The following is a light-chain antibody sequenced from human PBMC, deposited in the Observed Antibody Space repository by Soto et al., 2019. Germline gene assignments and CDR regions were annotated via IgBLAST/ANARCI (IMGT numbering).Light chain of an antibody. V-gene: IGKV3-20*01. CDR2: GAS. CDR3: QQYGISTQT. Sequence: EIVLTQSPGTLSLPPGERATLSCRASQSVSSDYLAWYQQKPGQAPRLLIYGASSRATDIPDRFSGRGSGTYFPLTVASLEPEDFDVYYCQQYGISTQTFGQGTTVDIK. CDR1: QSVSSDY. J-gene: IGKJ1*01.